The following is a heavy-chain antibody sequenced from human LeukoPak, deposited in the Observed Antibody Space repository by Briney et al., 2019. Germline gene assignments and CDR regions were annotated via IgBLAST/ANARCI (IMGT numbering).Heavy chain of an antibody. V-gene: IGHV1-46*01. CDR3: ERVAPRYFDL. CDR1: GYTFTSYY. J-gene: IGHJ2*01. CDR2: INPSGGST. Sequence: GALVKVSCKASGYTFTSYYMHWVRQAPGQGLAGMGIINPSGGSTSYAQKFQGRVTMTKDTPPSTVYMELGSLRSEDTAVYCCERVAPRYFDLRGRGTLVTVSS.